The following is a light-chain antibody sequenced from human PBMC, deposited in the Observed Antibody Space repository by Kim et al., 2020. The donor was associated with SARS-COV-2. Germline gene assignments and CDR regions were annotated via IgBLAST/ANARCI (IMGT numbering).Light chain of an antibody. V-gene: IGLV2-14*03. CDR3: SSYTGSGTLV. CDR2: DVK. CDR1: SSDVGGYNY. J-gene: IGLJ2*01. Sequence: GQSITISCTGTSSDVGGYNYVSWYQQYPGKVPKVLIYDVKNRPSGVSNRFSGSKSGNTASLTISGLQAEDEADYYCSSYTGSGTLVFGGGTQLTVL.